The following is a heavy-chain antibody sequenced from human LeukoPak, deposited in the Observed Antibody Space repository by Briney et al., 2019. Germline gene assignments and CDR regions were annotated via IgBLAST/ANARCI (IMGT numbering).Heavy chain of an antibody. V-gene: IGHV4-38-2*02. J-gene: IGHJ4*02. CDR1: GGSISSYY. CDR2: IYHSGST. D-gene: IGHD3-22*01. Sequence: SETLSLTCTVSGGSISSYYWSWIRQPPGKGLEWIGSIYHSGSTYYNPSLKSRVTISVDTSKNQFSLKLSSVTAADTAVYYCARDGNYYDSSGYDYWGQGTLVTVSS. CDR3: ARDGNYYDSSGYDY.